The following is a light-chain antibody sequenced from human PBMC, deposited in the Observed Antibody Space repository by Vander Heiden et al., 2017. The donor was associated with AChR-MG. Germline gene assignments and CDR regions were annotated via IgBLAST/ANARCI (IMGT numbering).Light chain of an antibody. V-gene: IGLV1-40*01. Sequence: QSVLTQPPSVSGAPGQRVTISCTGSSSNIGAGYDVHWYQQLPGTAPKLLSYGNSNRPSGVPDRVAGSKSGTSASPAITGLQAEDEAYDYCQSYDSSLPGGCGGGTKLT. CDR2: GNS. J-gene: IGLJ3*02. CDR1: SSNIGAGYD. CDR3: QSYDSSLPGG.